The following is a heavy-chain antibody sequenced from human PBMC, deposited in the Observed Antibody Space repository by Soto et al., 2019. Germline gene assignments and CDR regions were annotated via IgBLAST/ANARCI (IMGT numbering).Heavy chain of an antibody. J-gene: IGHJ4*02. V-gene: IGHV4-4*07. D-gene: IGHD3-3*02. CDR1: GRSMISYY. Sequence: PSETLSLTCNVSGRSMISYYWSWIRQPAGKGLEWIGRVYTGGNTNYNPSLNSRVTMSVDTSKSQFSLNLTSVTAADKAVYYCAREGDDRHFFFDSWGQGTLVTVSS. CDR2: VYTGGNT. CDR3: AREGDDRHFFFDS.